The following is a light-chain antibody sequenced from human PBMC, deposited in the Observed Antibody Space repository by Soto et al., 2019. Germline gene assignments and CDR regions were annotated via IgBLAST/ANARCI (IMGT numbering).Light chain of an antibody. CDR1: QSVSNNY. Sequence: DIVLTQSPGTLSLSPGERATISCRASQSVSNNYLSWYQQKPGQAPRLLTYGASNRATGIPDWFSGSWAGTYFSLTSSRLEPEDFAVYYCQQDGSSVTFGQGTKVEIK. CDR3: QQDGSSVT. CDR2: GAS. J-gene: IGKJ1*01. V-gene: IGKV3-20*01.